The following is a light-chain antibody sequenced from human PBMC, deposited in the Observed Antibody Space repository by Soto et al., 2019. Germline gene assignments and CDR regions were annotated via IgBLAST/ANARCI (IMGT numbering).Light chain of an antibody. J-gene: IGKJ4*01. Sequence: DIVLTQSPGTLSLSPGERATLSCRASQSVRSRYLAWYQQKAGQAPRLLIYDASRRATGIPDRFSGSGSGTDFTLTISRLEPEEFAVYNCQQYGSSITFGGGTKVEIK. CDR2: DAS. V-gene: IGKV3-20*01. CDR1: QSVRSRY. CDR3: QQYGSSIT.